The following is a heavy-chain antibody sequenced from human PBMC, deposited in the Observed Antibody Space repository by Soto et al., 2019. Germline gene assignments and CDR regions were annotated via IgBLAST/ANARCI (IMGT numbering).Heavy chain of an antibody. CDR2: IYYSGST. CDR3: ARAGGYSYYFDY. V-gene: IGHV4-61*01. Sequence: SETLSLTCTVYGGSVSSGSYYWSWIRQPPGKGLEWIGYIYYSGSTNYNPSLKSRVTISVDTSKNQFSLKLSSVTAADTAVYYCARAGGYSYYFDYWGQGTLVTVSS. CDR1: GGSVSSGSYY. D-gene: IGHD3-22*01. J-gene: IGHJ4*02.